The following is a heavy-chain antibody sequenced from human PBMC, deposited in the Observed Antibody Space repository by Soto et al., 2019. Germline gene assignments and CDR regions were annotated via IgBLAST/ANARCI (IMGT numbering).Heavy chain of an antibody. CDR2: IIPIFGTA. CDR1: GGTFSSYA. CDR3: ADQGYSYGSGWFDP. V-gene: IGHV1-69*13. Sequence: SVKVSRKASGGTFSSYAISWVRQAPGQGLEWMGGIIPIFGTANYAQKFQGRVTITADESTSTAYMELSSLRSEDTAVYYCADQGYSYGSGWFDPWGQGTLVTVSS. D-gene: IGHD5-18*01. J-gene: IGHJ5*02.